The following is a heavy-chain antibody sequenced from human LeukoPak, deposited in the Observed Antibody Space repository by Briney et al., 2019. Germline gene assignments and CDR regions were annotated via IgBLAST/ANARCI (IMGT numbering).Heavy chain of an antibody. CDR2: ISAYNGNT. J-gene: IGHJ6*02. D-gene: IGHD2-15*01. V-gene: IGHV1-18*01. CDR3: ARDPPGYCSGGSCYPDTGYYYGMDV. CDR1: GYTFTSYG. Sequence: ASVSVSCKASGYTFTSYGISWVRQAPGQGLEWMGWISAYNGNTNYAQKLQGRVTMTTDTSTSTACMELRSLRSDDTAVYYCARDPPGYCSGGSCYPDTGYYYGMDVWGQGRTLIISS.